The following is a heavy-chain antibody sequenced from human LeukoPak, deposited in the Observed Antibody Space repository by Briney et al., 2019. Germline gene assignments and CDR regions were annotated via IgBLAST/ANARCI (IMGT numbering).Heavy chain of an antibody. Sequence: KAGGSLRLSCAASGFTFSDYFMIWTRQAPGKGLEWVSYISSSGSAIYYADSVKGRFTISRDNSKNTLYLQMNSLRAEDTAVYYCARDLGVAGWGLFHYWGQGTLVTVSS. CDR2: ISSSGSAI. D-gene: IGHD6-19*01. V-gene: IGHV3-11*01. J-gene: IGHJ4*02. CDR3: ARDLGVAGWGLFHY. CDR1: GFTFSDYF.